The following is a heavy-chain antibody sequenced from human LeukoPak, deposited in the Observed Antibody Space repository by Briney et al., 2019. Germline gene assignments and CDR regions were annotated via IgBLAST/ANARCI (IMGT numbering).Heavy chain of an antibody. CDR1: GYSISSGYY. D-gene: IGHD1-20*01. Sequence: SETLSLTCTVSGYSISSGYYWGWIRQPPGKGLEWIGSIYHSGSTYYNPSLKSRVTISVDTSKNQFSLKLSSVTAADTAVYYCARDITGPQDFWGQGTLVTVSS. J-gene: IGHJ4*02. CDR3: ARDITGPQDF. V-gene: IGHV4-38-2*02. CDR2: IYHSGST.